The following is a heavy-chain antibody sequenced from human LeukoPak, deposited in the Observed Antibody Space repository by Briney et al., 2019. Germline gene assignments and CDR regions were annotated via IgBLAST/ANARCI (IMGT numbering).Heavy chain of an antibody. D-gene: IGHD3-3*01. CDR1: GGSISSYY. Sequence: PSETLSLTCTVSGGSISSYYWSWIRQPPGKGLEWIGYIYYSGSTNYNHSLKGRVTISVDTSKNQFSLKLSSVTAADTAVYYCARTYYDFWSGPNWFDPWGQGTLVTVSS. J-gene: IGHJ5*02. CDR3: ARTYYDFWSGPNWFDP. V-gene: IGHV4-59*01. CDR2: IYYSGST.